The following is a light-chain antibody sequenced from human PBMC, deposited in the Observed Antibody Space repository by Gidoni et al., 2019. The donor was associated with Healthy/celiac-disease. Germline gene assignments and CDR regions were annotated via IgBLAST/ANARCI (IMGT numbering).Light chain of an antibody. CDR2: AAS. CDR1: QSISSY. CDR3: QQSYSTPRT. J-gene: IGKJ1*01. Sequence: DIQMTQSPSSLSASVGDRVTITCRASQSISSYLNWYQQKPGKAPKLLIYAASSFQSGVPSSFSGSGAGTDFTLTISSLQPEDFATYYCQQSYSTPRTFGQGTKVEIK. V-gene: IGKV1-39*01.